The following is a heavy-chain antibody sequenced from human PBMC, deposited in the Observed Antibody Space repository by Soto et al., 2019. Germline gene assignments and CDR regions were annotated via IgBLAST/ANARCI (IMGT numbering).Heavy chain of an antibody. Sequence: PXVCLRLSGVGSGFTDSNHWMSWFRQAPGKGLAWVGHMNDEGDDKYYVDSVKGRFTISRDNAKNSLYLQMNSLRVEDTAVYYCARGIDPPHDPTPYYSTYYFYGTDVCGQRTTVSVSS. CDR2: MNDEGDDK. CDR3: ARGIDPPHDPTPYYSTYYFYGTDV. D-gene: IGHD3-22*01. CDR1: GFTDSNHW. V-gene: IGHV3-7*03. J-gene: IGHJ6*02.